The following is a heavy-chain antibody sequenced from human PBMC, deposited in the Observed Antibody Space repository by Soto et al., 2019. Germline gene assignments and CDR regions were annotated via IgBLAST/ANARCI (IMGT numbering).Heavy chain of an antibody. CDR3: ARQGAPIHPNYYYYGMDV. V-gene: IGHV4-39*01. CDR1: GGSISSSSYY. CDR2: IYYSGST. Sequence: QLQLQESGPGLVKPSETLSLTCTVSGGSISSSSYYWGWIRQPPGKGLEWIGRIYYSGSTYYNPSLKSRVTISVDTSKNQFSLKLSSVTAADTAVYYCARQGAPIHPNYYYYGMDVWGQGTTVTVSS. D-gene: IGHD5-18*01. J-gene: IGHJ6*02.